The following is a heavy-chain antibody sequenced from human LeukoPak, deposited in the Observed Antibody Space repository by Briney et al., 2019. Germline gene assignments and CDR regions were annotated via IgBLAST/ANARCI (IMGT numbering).Heavy chain of an antibody. CDR1: GFIFSIHS. V-gene: IGHV3-48*02. Sequence: GGSLRLSCAASGFIFSIHSMIGVRQSPGRGLKWVSYITSTTTTKQYADSVKDRFTISRENAKNSLYLQMNSLRDEDTAVYYCARVQTSAFDIWGQGTMVTVSS. CDR2: ITSTTTTK. CDR3: ARVQTSAFDI. J-gene: IGHJ3*02. D-gene: IGHD1-1*01.